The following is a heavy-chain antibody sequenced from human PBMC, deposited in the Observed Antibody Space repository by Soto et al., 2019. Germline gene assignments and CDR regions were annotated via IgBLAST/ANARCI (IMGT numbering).Heavy chain of an antibody. V-gene: IGHV1-2*04. Sequence: GASVKVSCKASGYTFTGYYMHWARQAPGQGLEWMGWINPNSGGTNYAQKFQGWVTMTRDTSISTAYMELSRLRSDDTAVYYCARQHASGAFDIWGQGTMVTVSS. CDR2: INPNSGGT. D-gene: IGHD5-12*01. CDR1: GYTFTGYY. CDR3: ARQHASGAFDI. J-gene: IGHJ3*02.